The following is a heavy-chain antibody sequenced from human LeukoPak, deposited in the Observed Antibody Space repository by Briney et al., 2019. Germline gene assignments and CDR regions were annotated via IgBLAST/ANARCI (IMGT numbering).Heavy chain of an antibody. V-gene: IGHV3-23*01. CDR1: GFTFSSYA. Sequence: GGSLRLSCAASGFTFSSYAMSWVRQAPGKGLEWVSAISGSGGSTYYADSVKGRFTISRDNSKNTLYLQMNSLRAEDTAVYYCARGRYDYVWGSYRPYYFDYWGQGTLVTVSS. CDR3: ARGRYDYVWGSYRPYYFDY. J-gene: IGHJ4*02. CDR2: ISGSGGST. D-gene: IGHD3-16*02.